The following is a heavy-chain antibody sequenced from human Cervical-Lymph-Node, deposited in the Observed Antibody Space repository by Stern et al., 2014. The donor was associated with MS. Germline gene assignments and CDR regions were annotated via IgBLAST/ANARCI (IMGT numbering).Heavy chain of an antibody. CDR3: ARDYSLYDFDY. Sequence: QVQLVESGGGVVQPGRSLRLSCAASGFTFSSYAMHWVRQAPGKGLEWVAVISYDGSNKYYADSVKGRFTISRDNSKNTLYLQMNSLRAEDTAVYYCARDYSLYDFDYWGQGTLVTVSS. J-gene: IGHJ4*02. V-gene: IGHV3-30*01. CDR2: ISYDGSNK. CDR1: GFTFSSYA. D-gene: IGHD2-15*01.